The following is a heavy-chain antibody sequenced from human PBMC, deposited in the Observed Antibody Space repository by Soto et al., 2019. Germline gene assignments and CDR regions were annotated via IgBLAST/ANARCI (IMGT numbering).Heavy chain of an antibody. Sequence: EVQLVESGGGLVKPGGSLRLSCAASGFTFSNAWMNWVRQAPGKGLEWVGRIKSKPDGGTTDYAAPVKGRFTISRDDSKNTLYLQMNSLKTEDTAVYYCWCFWSGYYRYYYYGMDVWGQGTTVTVSS. V-gene: IGHV3-15*07. CDR3: WCFWSGYYRYYYYGMDV. CDR2: IKSKPDGGTT. D-gene: IGHD3-3*01. J-gene: IGHJ6*02. CDR1: GFTFSNAW.